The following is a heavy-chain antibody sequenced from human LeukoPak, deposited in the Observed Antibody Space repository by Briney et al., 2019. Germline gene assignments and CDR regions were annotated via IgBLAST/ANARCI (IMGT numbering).Heavy chain of an antibody. D-gene: IGHD1-1*01. Sequence: GGSLRLSCAASGFTFSSYAMGWVRQAPGKGLEWVSAISGSGANTYYADSVKGRFTISRDNSKNTLYLQMNSLIAEDTAVYYCAKGQLARLEGEYWGQGTLVTVSS. CDR3: AKGQLARLEGEY. CDR1: GFTFSSYA. CDR2: ISGSGANT. J-gene: IGHJ4*02. V-gene: IGHV3-23*01.